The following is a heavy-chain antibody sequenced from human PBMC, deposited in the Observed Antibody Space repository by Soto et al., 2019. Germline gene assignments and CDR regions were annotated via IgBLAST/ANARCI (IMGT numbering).Heavy chain of an antibody. CDR3: TRESNDHDSNSKWAFDD. J-gene: IGHJ4*02. Sequence: QVQLVASGGGVVQPGRSLRLSCAASGFTFSSYGMHWVRQAPGKGLEWVAVISFDGRTTYYTDSVKGRFTISRDNPENTLYLKMSNLRAEDTAVYYCTRESNDHDSNSKWAFDDWGQGSLVTVSS. CDR2: ISFDGRTT. D-gene: IGHD1-26*01. CDR1: GFTFSSYG. V-gene: IGHV3-30*03.